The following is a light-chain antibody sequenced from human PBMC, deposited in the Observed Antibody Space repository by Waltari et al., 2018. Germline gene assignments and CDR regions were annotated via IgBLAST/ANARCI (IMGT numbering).Light chain of an antibody. V-gene: IGLV3-1*01. CDR1: KLGDKS. CDR2: QDN. Sequence: SFELIQPPSESVSPGQTASVSRPGAKLGDKSVYWYQQKPGQSPTLVMLQDNKRPSGIPERFSGSNSGNTATLTISETQAIDEADYYCQAWDSNVAVFGRGTKVTVL. CDR3: QAWDSNVAV. J-gene: IGLJ3*02.